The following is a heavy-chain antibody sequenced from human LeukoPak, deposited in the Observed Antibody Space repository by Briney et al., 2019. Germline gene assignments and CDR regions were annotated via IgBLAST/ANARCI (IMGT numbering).Heavy chain of an antibody. D-gene: IGHD2-8*01. CDR3: ARVSCTNGVCYGFDY. CDR2: IKRDGSEK. CDR1: GFTFSRYW. V-gene: IGHV3-7*01. J-gene: IGHJ4*02. Sequence: GGSLRLSCAASGFTFSRYWISWVRQAPGKGLEWVANIKRDGSEKYYVDSVKGRFTISRDNAKNSLYLQMNSLRVEDTAVYYCARVSCTNGVCYGFDYWGQGTLVTVSS.